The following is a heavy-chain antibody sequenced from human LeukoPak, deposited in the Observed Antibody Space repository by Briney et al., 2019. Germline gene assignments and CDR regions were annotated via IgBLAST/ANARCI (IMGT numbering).Heavy chain of an antibody. J-gene: IGHJ4*02. V-gene: IGHV4-39*02. CDR1: GGSISSSGYY. D-gene: IGHD3-10*01. Sequence: SETLSLTCTVSGGSISSSGYYWGWIRQPPGKGLEWVGSVYYTGSTFYNPSLKSRVTTSVDTSKNHFPLNLSSVTAADTAVYYCARHRGRYYDSGSYYYFDYWGQGTLVTVSS. CDR2: VYYTGST. CDR3: ARHRGRYYDSGSYYYFDY.